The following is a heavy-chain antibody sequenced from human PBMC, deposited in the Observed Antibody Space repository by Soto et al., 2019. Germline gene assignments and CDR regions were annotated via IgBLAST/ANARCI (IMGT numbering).Heavy chain of an antibody. D-gene: IGHD2-15*01. J-gene: IGHJ6*02. V-gene: IGHV4-31*03. Sequence: LSETLSLTCNVSGGSITGAYYWNWIRQHPGKGLEWIGSIHYRGTTDYNPSLKSRITISLDRSKNQFALKLSSVTAADTAVYYCARVRDSFGLDVWGQGTTVT. CDR2: IHYRGTT. CDR3: ARVRDSFGLDV. CDR1: GGSITGAYY.